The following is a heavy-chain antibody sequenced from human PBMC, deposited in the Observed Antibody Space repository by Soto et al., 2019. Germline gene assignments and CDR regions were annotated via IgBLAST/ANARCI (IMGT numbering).Heavy chain of an antibody. CDR3: ARTTAGVGYYYYRMDV. Sequence: SETLSLTCAVYGGSFSGYYWSWIRQPPGKGLEWIGEINHSGSTNYNPSLKSRVTISVDTSKNQFSLKLSSVTAADTAVYYCARTTAGVGYYYYRMDVWGQGTTVTVSS. CDR1: GGSFSGYY. CDR2: INHSGST. V-gene: IGHV4-34*01. J-gene: IGHJ6*02. D-gene: IGHD4-17*01.